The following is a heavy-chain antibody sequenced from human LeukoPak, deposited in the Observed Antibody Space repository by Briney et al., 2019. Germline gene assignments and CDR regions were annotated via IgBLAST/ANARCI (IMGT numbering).Heavy chain of an antibody. J-gene: IGHJ6*04. D-gene: IGHD2-2*01. CDR1: GGTFSSYA. Sequence: SVKVSYKASGGTFSSYAISWVRQAPGQGLEWMGGIIPIFGTANYAQKFQGRVTITADESTSTAYMELSSLRSEDTAVYYCARDGYCSSTSCYRGGNYYYGMDVWGKGTTVTVSS. CDR3: ARDGYCSSTSCYRGGNYYYGMDV. CDR2: IIPIFGTA. V-gene: IGHV1-69*01.